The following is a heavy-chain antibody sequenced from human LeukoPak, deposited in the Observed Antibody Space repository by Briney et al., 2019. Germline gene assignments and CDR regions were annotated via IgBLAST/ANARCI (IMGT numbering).Heavy chain of an antibody. CDR1: GFTFSSYA. V-gene: IGHV3-23*01. D-gene: IGHD3-22*01. CDR3: AKSPPALYYYDSSGYFIY. Sequence: GGSLRLSCAAFGFTFSSYAMSWVRQAPGKGLEWVSAISGSGGSTYYADSVKGRFTISRDNSKNTLYLQMNSLRAEDTAVYYCAKSPPALYYYDSSGYFIYWGQGTLVTVSS. J-gene: IGHJ4*02. CDR2: ISGSGGST.